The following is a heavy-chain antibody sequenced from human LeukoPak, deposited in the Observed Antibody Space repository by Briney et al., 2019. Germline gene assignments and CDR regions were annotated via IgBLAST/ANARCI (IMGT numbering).Heavy chain of an antibody. CDR2: FFLKGST. Sequence: SETLSLTCTVSGYSITSAYYWGWIRQPPGKGLEWIGSFFLKGSTYYNPSLKSRVTISVDTSKNQFSLTLSSVTAADTAVYYCARDLDDSSGDDYWGQGTLVTVSS. CDR1: GYSITSAYY. D-gene: IGHD3-22*01. CDR3: ARDLDDSSGDDY. J-gene: IGHJ4*02. V-gene: IGHV4-38-2*02.